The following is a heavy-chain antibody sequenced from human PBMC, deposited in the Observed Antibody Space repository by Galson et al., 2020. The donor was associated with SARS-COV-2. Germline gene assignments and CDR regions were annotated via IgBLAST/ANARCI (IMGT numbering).Heavy chain of an antibody. CDR2: TSSDGTNT. CDR3: VRDDIEASTTLLDY. V-gene: IGHV3-30*03. Sequence: GESLKISCAASGFTFSNFGMHWVRQTPDKGLEWVAVTSSDGTNTYYADSVKGRFSISKDSSKNTLYLQMSSLRAEDTGVYFCVRDDIEASTTLLDYWGQGTQVTVSS. J-gene: IGHJ4*02. D-gene: IGHD1-26*01. CDR1: GFTFSNFG.